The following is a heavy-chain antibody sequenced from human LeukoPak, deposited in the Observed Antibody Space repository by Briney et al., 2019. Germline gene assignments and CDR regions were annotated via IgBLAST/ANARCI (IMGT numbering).Heavy chain of an antibody. V-gene: IGHV4-34*01. Sequence: SETLSLTCAVYGGSFSGYYWSWIRQPPGKGLEWIGEINHSGSTNYNPSLKSRVTISVDTSKNQFSLKLSSVTAADTAVYYCARGGDWLFDYWGQGILVTVSS. D-gene: IGHD2-21*02. J-gene: IGHJ4*02. CDR1: GGSFSGYY. CDR3: ARGGDWLFDY. CDR2: INHSGST.